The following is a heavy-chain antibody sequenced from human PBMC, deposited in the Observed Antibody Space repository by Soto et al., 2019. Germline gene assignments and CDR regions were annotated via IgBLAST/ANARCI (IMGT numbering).Heavy chain of an antibody. V-gene: IGHV5-51*01. CDR1: GYSSTSYW. Sequence: GASLKISCKGSGYSSTSYWIAWVRQMPGKGLEWMGIIYLDDSDTRYSPSFQAQVTISADKSISTAYLQWSSLQASDTAMYYCAKKGGPGESSPNPFGPWGQGTLVTVSS. D-gene: IGHD2-2*01. CDR2: IYLDDSDT. J-gene: IGHJ5*02. CDR3: AKKGGPGESSPNPFGP.